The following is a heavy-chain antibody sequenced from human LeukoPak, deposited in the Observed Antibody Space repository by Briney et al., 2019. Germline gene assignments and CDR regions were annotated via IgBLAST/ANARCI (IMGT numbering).Heavy chain of an antibody. CDR1: GGSISIYY. D-gene: IGHD3-10*01. V-gene: IGHV4-4*07. CDR2: IFTSGIT. J-gene: IGHJ6*03. Sequence: SETLSLTCTVSGGSISIYYWNWIRQPAGKGLEWIGRIFTSGITNYNPSLKSRVTMSVDTSKNQFSLNLSSVTAADTAVYYCAREVYGSGSQYYYYMDVWGKGTTVTVSS. CDR3: AREVYGSGSQYYYYMDV.